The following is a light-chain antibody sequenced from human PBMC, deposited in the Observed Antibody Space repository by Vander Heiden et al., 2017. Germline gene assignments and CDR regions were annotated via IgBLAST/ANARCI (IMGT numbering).Light chain of an antibody. CDR3: QQRSNWPVT. CDR2: DAS. CDR1: QTVRSY. V-gene: IGKV3-11*01. Sequence: EIVLTQSPATLSLSPGERATLSCRASQTVRSYLAWYQQKPGQAPRLLIYDASNRATGLPARFSGSGSGTDFTLTISSLAPADFAVYYCQQRSNWPVTFGQGTRLEIK. J-gene: IGKJ5*01.